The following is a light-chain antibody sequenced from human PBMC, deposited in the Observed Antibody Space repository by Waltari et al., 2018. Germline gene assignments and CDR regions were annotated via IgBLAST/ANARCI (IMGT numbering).Light chain of an antibody. J-gene: IGKJ2*01. CDR3: QQRSNWDT. Sequence: EIVLTQSPATLSLSPGERATLSCRASQSVSSYLAWYQQKPGQAPRLLIYAASNRATGIPARFSGSGSGTDFTLTISSLEPEDFAVYYCQQRSNWDTFGQGTKLEIK. V-gene: IGKV3-11*01. CDR2: AAS. CDR1: QSVSSY.